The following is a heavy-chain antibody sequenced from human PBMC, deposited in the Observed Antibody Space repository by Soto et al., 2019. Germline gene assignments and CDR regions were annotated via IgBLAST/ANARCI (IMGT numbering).Heavy chain of an antibody. CDR3: ARGPRYCSTTSCFSGVTWFDP. V-gene: IGHV1-18*04. D-gene: IGHD2-2*01. CDR2: VSSYNGNT. Sequence: ASVKVSCKASGYTFTSYGISWVRQAPGQGLEWMGWVSSYNGNTNYAQKVQGRVTMTTDTSTSTTYMELRSLRSDDTAVYYCARGPRYCSTTSCFSGVTWFDPWGQGTLVTVSS. J-gene: IGHJ5*02. CDR1: GYTFTSYG.